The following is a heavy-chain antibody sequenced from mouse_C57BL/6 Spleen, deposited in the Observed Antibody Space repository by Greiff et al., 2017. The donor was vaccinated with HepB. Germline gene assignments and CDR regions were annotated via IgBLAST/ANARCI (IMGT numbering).Heavy chain of an antibody. D-gene: IGHD1-1*01. J-gene: IGHJ2*01. Sequence: VQLQQSGAELVRPGASVKLSCTASGFNIKDYYMHWVKQRPEQGLEWIGRIDPEDGDTEYAPKFKGKSTMTADTSSNTAYLQLSSLTSEDTAVYYCTTGYGSSYFDYWGQGTTLTVSS. CDR3: TTGYGSSYFDY. CDR2: IDPEDGDT. V-gene: IGHV14-1*01. CDR1: GFNIKDYY.